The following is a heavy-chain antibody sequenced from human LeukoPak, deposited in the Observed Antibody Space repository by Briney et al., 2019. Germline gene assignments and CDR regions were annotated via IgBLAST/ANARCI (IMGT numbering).Heavy chain of an antibody. CDR1: GFTFGSYA. J-gene: IGHJ4*02. Sequence: PGGSLRLSCAASGFTFGSYAMNWVRQAPGKGLEWVSYIGSNFETIYADSVKGRFTISRDNAKNSLSLQMNSLRADDTAVYYCTRPDYYRGAESYGGDYWGQGTLVTVSS. CDR2: IGSNFETI. CDR3: TRPDYYRGAESYGGDY. V-gene: IGHV3-48*01. D-gene: IGHD3-10*01.